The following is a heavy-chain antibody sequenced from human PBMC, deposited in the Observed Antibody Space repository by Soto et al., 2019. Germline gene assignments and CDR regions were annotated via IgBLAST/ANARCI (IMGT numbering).Heavy chain of an antibody. J-gene: IGHJ4*02. CDR3: AKHSLYTPREFDY. CDR1: GFIFSSYA. CDR2: ISGSGTYT. V-gene: IGHV3-23*01. D-gene: IGHD2-2*02. Sequence: GGSLRLSCAASGFIFSSYAMSWVRQAPGKGLEWVSAISGSGTYTYYPDSVKGRFTISRDHSKSTLYLQMNSLRAEDTAVYYCAKHSLYTPREFDYWGQGTLATVSS.